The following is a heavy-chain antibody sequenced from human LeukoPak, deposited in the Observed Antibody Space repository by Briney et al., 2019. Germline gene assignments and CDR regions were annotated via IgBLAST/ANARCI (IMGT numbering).Heavy chain of an antibody. CDR3: ARGNSIVVFDY. J-gene: IGHJ4*02. Sequence: SETLSLTCTVSGGSISGYYWSWIRQPPGKGLEWIGEINHSGSTNYNPSLKSRVTISVDTSKNQFSLKLSSVTAADTAVYYCARGNSIVVFDYWGQGTLVTVSS. CDR1: GGSISGYY. V-gene: IGHV4-34*01. D-gene: IGHD3-22*01. CDR2: INHSGST.